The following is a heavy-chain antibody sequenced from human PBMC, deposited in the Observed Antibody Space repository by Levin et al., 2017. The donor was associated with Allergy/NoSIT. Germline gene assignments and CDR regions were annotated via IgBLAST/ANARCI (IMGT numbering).Heavy chain of an antibody. CDR1: GGSISSSNW. V-gene: IGHV4-4*02. Sequence: SETLSLTCAVSGGSISSSNWWSWVRQPPGKGLEWIGEIYHSGSTNYNPSLKSRVTISVDKSKNQFSLKLSSVTAADTAVYYCARVSEQLRSGYYMDVWGKGTTVTVSS. CDR2: IYHSGST. D-gene: IGHD6-13*01. CDR3: ARVSEQLRSGYYMDV. J-gene: IGHJ6*03.